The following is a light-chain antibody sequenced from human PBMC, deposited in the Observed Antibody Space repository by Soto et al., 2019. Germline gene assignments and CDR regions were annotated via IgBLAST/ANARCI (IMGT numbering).Light chain of an antibody. CDR1: SRNVADFNF. CDR3: NTSAGDNNYV. J-gene: IGLJ1*01. CDR2: EVS. V-gene: IGLV2-8*01. Sequence: QSALTQPPSAAGSPGRTVTLSCTATSRNVADFNFVSWYQQHPGKAPKCIFYEVSRRPSGGPDRFTGSQYGRNASPTVSGLQAEDDADYDCNTSAGDNNYVFGTGTKVTVL.